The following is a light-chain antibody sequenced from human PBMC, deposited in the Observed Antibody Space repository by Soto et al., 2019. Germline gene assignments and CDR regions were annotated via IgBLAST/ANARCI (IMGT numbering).Light chain of an antibody. Sequence: EIVLTQSPGTLSVSPGERATLSCRASQSISSNYLAWYQQKPGQAPRILIYGASSRATGIPDRFSGSGSGTDFTLTISRLEPEASAIYYCQQDVSWTFGQGTKVEIK. CDR3: QQDVSWT. CDR1: QSISSNY. J-gene: IGKJ1*01. CDR2: GAS. V-gene: IGKV3-20*01.